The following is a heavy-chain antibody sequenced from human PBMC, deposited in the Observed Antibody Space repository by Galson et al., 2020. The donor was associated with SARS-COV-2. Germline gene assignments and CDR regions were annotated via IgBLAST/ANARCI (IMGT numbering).Heavy chain of an antibody. CDR1: GGSISSGGYY. J-gene: IGHJ4*02. CDR3: ARWYYYDSSGYYYGFDY. D-gene: IGHD3-22*01. V-gene: IGHV4-31*03. Sequence: SETLSLTCTVSGGSISSGGYYWSWIRQHPGKGLEWIGYIYYSGSTYYNPSLKSRVTISVDTSKNQFSLKLSSVTAADTAVYYCARWYYYDSSGYYYGFDYWGQGTLLTVSS. CDR2: IYYSGST.